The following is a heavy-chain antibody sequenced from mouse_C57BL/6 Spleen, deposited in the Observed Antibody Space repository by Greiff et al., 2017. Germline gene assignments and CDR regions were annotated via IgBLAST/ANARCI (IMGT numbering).Heavy chain of an antibody. J-gene: IGHJ2*01. Sequence: EVHLVESGGGLVKPGGSLKLSCAASGFTFSSYAMSWVRQTPEKRLEWVATISDGGSYTYYPDNVKGRFTISRDNAKNNLYLQMSHLKSEDTAMYYCARVLYDYDRGYYFDYWGQGTTLTVSS. D-gene: IGHD2-4*01. CDR1: GFTFSSYA. CDR3: ARVLYDYDRGYYFDY. V-gene: IGHV5-4*01. CDR2: ISDGGSYT.